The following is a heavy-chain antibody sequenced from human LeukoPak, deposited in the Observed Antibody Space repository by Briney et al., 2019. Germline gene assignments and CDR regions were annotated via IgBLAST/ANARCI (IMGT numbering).Heavy chain of an antibody. D-gene: IGHD3-9*01. CDR2: IYTSGST. Sequence: SETLSLTCTVSGGSISSGSYYWSWIRQPAGKGLEWIGRIYTSGSTNYNPSLKSRVTISVDTSKNQFSLKLSSVTAADTAVYYCAARGYYDILTADMDVWGKGTTVTISS. V-gene: IGHV4-61*02. CDR1: GGSISSGSYY. CDR3: AARGYYDILTADMDV. J-gene: IGHJ6*03.